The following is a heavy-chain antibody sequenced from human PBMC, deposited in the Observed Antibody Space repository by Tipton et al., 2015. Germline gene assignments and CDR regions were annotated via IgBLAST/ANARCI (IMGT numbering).Heavy chain of an antibody. D-gene: IGHD3-22*01. V-gene: IGHV5-10-1*01. Sequence: QLVQSGAEVKKPGESLKISCKGSGYSFSNYWIGWVRQMPGKGLEWIGSISHSGNTYYNPPLKSRVTMSRDTSKNQFSLKLSSVTAADTAVYYCARDAGRYYDSSGLSWYFDLWGRGTLVTVSS. J-gene: IGHJ2*01. CDR1: GYSFSNYW. CDR3: ARDAGRYYDSSGLSWYFDL. CDR2: ISHSGNT.